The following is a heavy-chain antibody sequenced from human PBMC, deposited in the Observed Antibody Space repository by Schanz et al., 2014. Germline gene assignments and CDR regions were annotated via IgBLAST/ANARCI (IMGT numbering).Heavy chain of an antibody. CDR3: TTAHYSSNYETLDY. CDR2: IKSRIHGGTT. CDR1: GFTMRNEW. J-gene: IGHJ4*02. D-gene: IGHD6-13*01. Sequence: EVQLVESGGGLVKPGGSLRLSCAASGFTMRNEWMSWVRQAPGKGLEWVARIKSRIHGGTTDYAAPVKGRFTISRYDSKHTVYLQMDSLKTEDTALYYCTTAHYSSNYETLDYWGQGTLVTVSS. V-gene: IGHV3-15*01.